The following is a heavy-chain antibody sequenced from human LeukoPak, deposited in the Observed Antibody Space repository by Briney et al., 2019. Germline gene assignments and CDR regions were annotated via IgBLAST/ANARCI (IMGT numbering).Heavy chain of an antibody. CDR1: GFTFPNYA. D-gene: IGHD3-9*01. Sequence: PGGSLRLSCAASGFTFPNYAMTWVHQAPGKGLEWVTAISGSGGSASYADSVKGRFTISRDNSKNTLYLQMNSLRAEDTAVYFCAKGTLYDILTGDCFDPWGQGTLVTVSS. CDR2: ISGSGGSA. J-gene: IGHJ5*02. CDR3: AKGTLYDILTGDCFDP. V-gene: IGHV3-23*01.